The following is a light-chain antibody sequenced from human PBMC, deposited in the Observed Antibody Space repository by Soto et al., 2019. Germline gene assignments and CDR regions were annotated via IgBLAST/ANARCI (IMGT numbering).Light chain of an antibody. CDR2: DAS. J-gene: IGKJ1*01. V-gene: IGKV3-11*01. Sequence: EIVLTQSPATLSLSPGERATLSCRASQSVSRNLAWYQQKPGQAPRLLIYDASKRATGISARFSGSGSGTDFTLTISSLEPEDFAVYYCQQRSNWPVTFGQGTKVETK. CDR3: QQRSNWPVT. CDR1: QSVSRN.